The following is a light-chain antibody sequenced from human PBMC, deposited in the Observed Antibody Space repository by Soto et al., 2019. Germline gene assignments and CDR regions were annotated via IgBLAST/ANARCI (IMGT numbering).Light chain of an antibody. J-gene: IGLJ2*01. CDR2: EVN. CDR3: SSYTGISTVI. V-gene: IGLV2-18*02. CDR1: SSDVGTYNR. Sequence: QSVLTQPPSVSGSPGQSVTISSTETSSDVGTYNRVSWYRQPPGTAPKLMIYEVNNRPSGVPERFSGSKSGNTASLTISGLQAEDEADYYCSSYTGISTVIFGGGTKLTVL.